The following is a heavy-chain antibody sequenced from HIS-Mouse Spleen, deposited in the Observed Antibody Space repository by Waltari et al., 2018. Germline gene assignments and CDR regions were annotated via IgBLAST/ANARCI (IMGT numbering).Heavy chain of an antibody. V-gene: IGHV4-39*07. CDR2: IYYSGST. D-gene: IGHD6-13*01. J-gene: IGHJ2*01. CDR3: AREIPYSSSWYDWYFDL. CDR1: GRPISSSSYY. Sequence: QLQLQESGPGLVKPSETLSLTCTASGRPISSSSYYWGWIRQPPGKGLEWIGSIYYSGSTYYNPSLKSRVTISVDTSKNQFSLKLSSVTAADTAVYYCAREIPYSSSWYDWYFDLWGRGTLVTVSS.